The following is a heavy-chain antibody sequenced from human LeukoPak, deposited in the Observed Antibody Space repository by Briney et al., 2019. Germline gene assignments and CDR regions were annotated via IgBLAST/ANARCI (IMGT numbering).Heavy chain of an antibody. V-gene: IGHV1-69*04. CDR2: IIPIFGIA. D-gene: IGHD3-3*01. CDR1: GGTFSSYA. J-gene: IGHJ6*02. Sequence: SVKVSCKASGGTFSSYAISWVRQAPGQGLEWMGRIIPIFGIASYAQKFQGRVTITADKSTSTAYMELSSLRSEDTAVYYCARFEGIFGVVRYYYYGMDVWGQGTTVTVSS. CDR3: ARFEGIFGVVRYYYYGMDV.